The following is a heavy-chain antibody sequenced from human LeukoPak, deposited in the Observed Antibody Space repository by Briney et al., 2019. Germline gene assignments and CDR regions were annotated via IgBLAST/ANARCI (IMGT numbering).Heavy chain of an antibody. J-gene: IGHJ4*02. CDR1: GGSISSSSYY. CDR2: IYYSGST. V-gene: IGHV4-39*01. CDR3: ARLPDY. Sequence: SSETLSLTCTVSGGSISSSSYYWGWIRQPPGKGLEWSGSIYYSGSTYYNPSLKSRVTTSVDTSKNQFSLKLSSVTAADTAVYYCARLPDYWGQGTLVTVSS.